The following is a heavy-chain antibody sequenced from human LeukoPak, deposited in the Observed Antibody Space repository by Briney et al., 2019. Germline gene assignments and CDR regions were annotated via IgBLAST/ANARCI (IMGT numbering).Heavy chain of an antibody. CDR3: ARGRYYFDY. V-gene: IGHV4-61*01. D-gene: IGHD3-3*01. J-gene: IGHJ4*02. CDR1: GGSVSSGSYY. CDR2: IYYSGST. Sequence: SETLSLTCTVSGGSVSSGSYYWRWIRQPPGKGLEWIGYIYYSGSTNCNPSLKSRVTISVDTSKNQFSLNLSSVTAADTAVYYCARGRYYFDYWGQGTLVTVSS.